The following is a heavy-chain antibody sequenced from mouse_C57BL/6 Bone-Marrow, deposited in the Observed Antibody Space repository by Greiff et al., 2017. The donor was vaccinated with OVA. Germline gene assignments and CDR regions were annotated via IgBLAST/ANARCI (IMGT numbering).Heavy chain of an antibody. Sequence: VQGVESGAELARPGASVKMSCKASGYTFTSYTMHWVKQRPGQGLEWIGYINPSSGYTKYNQKFKDKATLTADKSSSTAYMQLSSLTSEDSAVYYCAREGYFAYWGQGTLVTVSA. CDR2: INPSSGYT. CDR1: GYTFTSYT. V-gene: IGHV1-4*01. D-gene: IGHD2-2*01. CDR3: AREGYFAY. J-gene: IGHJ3*01.